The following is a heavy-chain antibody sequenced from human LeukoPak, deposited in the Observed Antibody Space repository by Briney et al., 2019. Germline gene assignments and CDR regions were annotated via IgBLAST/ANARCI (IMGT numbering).Heavy chain of an antibody. Sequence: ASVKVSCKVSGYTLTELSIHWVRQAPGKGLEWMGGFDPEDDETFYAQKFQGRVTMTEDTSTDTAYMELSSLRSEDTAVYYCATDPFEYYYGSGTNYDYWGQGTLVTVSS. J-gene: IGHJ4*02. CDR2: FDPEDDET. CDR1: GYTLTELS. V-gene: IGHV1-24*01. D-gene: IGHD3-10*01. CDR3: ATDPFEYYYGSGTNYDY.